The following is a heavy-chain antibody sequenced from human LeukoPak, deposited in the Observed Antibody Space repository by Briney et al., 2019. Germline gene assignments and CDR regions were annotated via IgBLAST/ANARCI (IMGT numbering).Heavy chain of an antibody. V-gene: IGHV5-51*01. CDR2: IYPGDSDT. CDR1: GYSFTSYW. Sequence: GESLKISCKGSGYSFTSYWIGWVRQMPGKGLEWMGIIYPGDSDTRYSPSFQGQVTISADKSISTAYLQWSSLKASDTAMYYCARDRGYSYGYYRYYYYMDVWGKGTTVTVSS. D-gene: IGHD5-18*01. J-gene: IGHJ6*03. CDR3: ARDRGYSYGYYRYYYYMDV.